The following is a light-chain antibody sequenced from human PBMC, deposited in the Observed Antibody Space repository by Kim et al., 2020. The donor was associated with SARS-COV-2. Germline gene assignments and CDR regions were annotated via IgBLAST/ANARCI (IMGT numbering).Light chain of an antibody. CDR3: QVWDSSTAYVV. CDR1: NIGSKN. J-gene: IGLJ2*01. Sequence: SYELTQPLSVSVALGQTARITCGGNNIGSKNVHWYQQKPGQAPVLVIYRDTNRPSGIPERFSGSNSGNTATLTFSRAQAGDEADYYCQVWDSSTAYVVFGGGTKLTVL. V-gene: IGLV3-9*01. CDR2: RDT.